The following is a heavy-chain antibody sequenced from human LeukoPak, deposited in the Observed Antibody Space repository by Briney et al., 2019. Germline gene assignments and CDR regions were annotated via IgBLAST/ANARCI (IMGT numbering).Heavy chain of an antibody. Sequence: GVSLRLSCAASGFIFSGYWMTWVRQAPGKGLEWVANLRPDGSDKYYADSVKGRFTISRDNAKNSLYLQMSGLRADDTAIYYCARDAYDDASESWGQGTLVTVSS. CDR1: GFIFSGYW. CDR3: ARDAYDDASES. D-gene: IGHD3-3*01. V-gene: IGHV3-7*01. CDR2: LRPDGSDK. J-gene: IGHJ5*02.